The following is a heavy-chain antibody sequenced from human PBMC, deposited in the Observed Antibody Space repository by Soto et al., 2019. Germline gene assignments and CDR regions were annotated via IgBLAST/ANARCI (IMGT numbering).Heavy chain of an antibody. CDR3: VKHDSNYGSYYYYGMDV. Sequence: GASVKVSCKASGYTFTGYYMHWVRQAPGQGLEWMGWINPNSGGTNYAQKFQGWVTMTRDTSISTAYMELSSLKASDTAMYYCVKHDSNYGSYYYYGMDVWGQGTTVTVSS. CDR2: INPNSGGT. CDR1: GYTFTGYY. D-gene: IGHD4-4*01. J-gene: IGHJ6*02. V-gene: IGHV1-2*04.